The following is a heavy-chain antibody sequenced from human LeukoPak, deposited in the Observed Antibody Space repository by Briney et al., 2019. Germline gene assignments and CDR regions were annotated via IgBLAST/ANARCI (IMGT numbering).Heavy chain of an antibody. CDR3: AKDRYGDYSFES. CDR1: GFTFSRFA. CDR2: ISGSGSDT. V-gene: IGHV3-23*01. J-gene: IGHJ4*02. D-gene: IGHD4-17*01. Sequence: GGSLRLSCAASGFTFSRFAMSWVRQAPGKGLEWVSAISGSGSDTYYADSVEGPFTVSRDNSKNTLYLQMNSLRAEDTALYYCAKDRYGDYSFESWGQGTLVTVSS.